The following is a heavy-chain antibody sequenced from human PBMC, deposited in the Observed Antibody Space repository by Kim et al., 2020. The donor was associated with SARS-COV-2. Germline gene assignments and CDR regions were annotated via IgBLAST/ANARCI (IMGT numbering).Heavy chain of an antibody. V-gene: IGHV3-30-3*01. Sequence: GGSLRLSCAASGFTFSSYAMHWVRQAPGKGLEWVAVISYDGSNKYYADSVKGRFTISRDNSKNTLYLQMNSLRAEDTAVYYCARAAYSSSWQSGGLYAFDIWGPGTMVTVSS. J-gene: IGHJ3*02. CDR2: ISYDGSNK. D-gene: IGHD6-13*01. CDR3: ARAAYSSSWQSGGLYAFDI. CDR1: GFTFSSYA.